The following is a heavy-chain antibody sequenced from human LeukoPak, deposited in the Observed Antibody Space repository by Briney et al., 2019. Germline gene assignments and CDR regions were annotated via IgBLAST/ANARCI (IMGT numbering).Heavy chain of an antibody. CDR3: ARWGVGSTCLISP. V-gene: IGHV3-21*01. CDR2: ISSSSSYI. J-gene: IGHJ4*02. Sequence: GGSLRLSCAASGFTFSSYSMNWVRQAPGKGLEWVSSISSSSSYIYYADSVKGRFTISRDNAKNSLYLQMNSLRAEDTAVYYCARWGVGSTCLISPWGQGTLVTVSS. D-gene: IGHD3-10*01. CDR1: GFTFSSYS.